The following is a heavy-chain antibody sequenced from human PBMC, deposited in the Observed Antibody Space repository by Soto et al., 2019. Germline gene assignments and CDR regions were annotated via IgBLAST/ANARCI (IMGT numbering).Heavy chain of an antibody. D-gene: IGHD4-17*01. V-gene: IGHV3-66*02. CDR3: ARGPSYSDSYFDH. J-gene: IGHJ4*02. CDR2: IYSGGST. CDR1: GFIFDDFA. Sequence: GGSLRLSCAASGFIFDDFAMHWVRQAPGKGLEWVSVIYSGGSTYYADSVKGRFTISRDNSKNTVYLQMNSLRLEDTAVYYCARGPSYSDSYFDHWGQGTLVTVSS.